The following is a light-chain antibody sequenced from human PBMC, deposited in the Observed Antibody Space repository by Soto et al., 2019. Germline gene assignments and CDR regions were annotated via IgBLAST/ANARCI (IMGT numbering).Light chain of an antibody. CDR3: QQYNSYWT. CDR1: QSISSW. CDR2: TAS. V-gene: IGKV1-5*03. J-gene: IGKJ1*01. Sequence: DIQMTQSPSTLSASVGDRVTITCRASQSISSWVAWYQQKPGKAPKLLIYTASSVESGVPSRFSGSGSGTEFTLTISSLQPDDFATYYCQQYNSYWTFGQGTKVEIK.